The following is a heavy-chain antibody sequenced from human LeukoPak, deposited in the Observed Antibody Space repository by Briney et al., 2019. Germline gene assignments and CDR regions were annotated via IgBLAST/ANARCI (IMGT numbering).Heavy chain of an antibody. V-gene: IGHV3-21*01. Sequence: PGGSLRLSCAASGFTFSSYSMNWVRQAPGKGLEWVSSISSSSSYIYYADSVQGRFTISRDNAKDSLYLQMNSLRAEDTAVYYCARYSSSPSDDYYYYGMDVWGQGTTVTVYS. CDR1: GFTFSSYS. J-gene: IGHJ6*02. D-gene: IGHD6-13*01. CDR2: ISSSSSYI. CDR3: ARYSSSPSDDYYYYGMDV.